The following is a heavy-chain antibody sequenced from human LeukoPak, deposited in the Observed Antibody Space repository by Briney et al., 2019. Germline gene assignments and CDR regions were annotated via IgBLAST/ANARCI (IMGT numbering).Heavy chain of an antibody. CDR1: GGSAINYF. J-gene: IGHJ4*02. V-gene: IGHV4-4*07. CDR2: IYTSGTT. D-gene: IGHD3-10*01. Sequence: SETLSLTCTVSGGSAINYFRSWIRQPAGRGLGRIGHIYTSGTTHYNPSLKNRVTISLDTSKSQFSLQLNSVTAADSAVYYCARAEGSGSGAYTLDYWGQGILVTVSS. CDR3: ARAEGSGSGAYTLDY.